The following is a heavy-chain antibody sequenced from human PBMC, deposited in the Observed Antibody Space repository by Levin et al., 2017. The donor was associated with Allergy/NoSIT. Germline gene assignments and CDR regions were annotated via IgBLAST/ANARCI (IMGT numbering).Heavy chain of an antibody. CDR1: GFTFSSYA. CDR2: ISYDGSNK. Sequence: GGSLRLSCAASGFTFSSYAMHWVRQAPGKGLEWVAVISYDGSNKYYADSVKGRFTISRDNSKNTLYLQMNSLRAEDTAVYYCARGERYSGSYYYGLEYWGQGTLVTVSS. V-gene: IGHV3-30-3*01. J-gene: IGHJ4*02. D-gene: IGHD1-26*01. CDR3: ARGERYSGSYYYGLEY.